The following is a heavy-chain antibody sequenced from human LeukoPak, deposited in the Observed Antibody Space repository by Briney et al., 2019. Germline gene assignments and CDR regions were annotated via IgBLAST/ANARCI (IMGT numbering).Heavy chain of an antibody. CDR1: GFTFSSYS. J-gene: IGHJ4*02. Sequence: GGSLRLSCAASGFTFSSYSMNWVRQAPGKGLEWVGRIKSKTEGGTTDYAAPVKGRFTISRDDSKNTLYLQMNSLKNEDTAVYYCTTGHCSSSNSPPPEPDYWGQGTLVTVSS. D-gene: IGHD2-2*01. CDR2: IKSKTEGGTT. V-gene: IGHV3-15*01. CDR3: TTGHCSSSNSPPPEPDY.